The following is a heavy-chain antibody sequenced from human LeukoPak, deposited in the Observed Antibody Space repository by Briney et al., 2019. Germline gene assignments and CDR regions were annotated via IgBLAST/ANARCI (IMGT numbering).Heavy chain of an antibody. CDR3: ARVGVAYCGGDCYSYYFDP. CDR2: IYYSGST. CDR1: GGSLSSYY. J-gene: IGHJ5*02. Sequence: SETLSLTCTVSGGSLSSYYWSWIRQPPGKGLEWIGYIYYSGSTNYNPSLKSRVTISVDTSKNQFSLKLTSVTAVDTAVYYCARVGVAYCGGDCYSYYFDPWGQGTLVTVSS. V-gene: IGHV4-59*01. D-gene: IGHD2-21*02.